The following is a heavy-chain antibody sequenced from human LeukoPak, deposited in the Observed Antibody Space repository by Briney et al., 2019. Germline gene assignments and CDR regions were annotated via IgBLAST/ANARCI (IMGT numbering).Heavy chain of an antibody. D-gene: IGHD2-15*01. Sequence: GGSLRLSCAASGFTFREHSMSWVRQAPGKGLEWVSNIRSNGRDTYYTDSVKGRFTISRDNSQNTVYLEMNSLRAEDTAVYYCAKGGYTTWFDPWGQGTLVTVSS. CDR2: IRSNGRDT. J-gene: IGHJ5*02. V-gene: IGHV3-23*05. CDR3: AKGGYTTWFDP. CDR1: GFTFREHS.